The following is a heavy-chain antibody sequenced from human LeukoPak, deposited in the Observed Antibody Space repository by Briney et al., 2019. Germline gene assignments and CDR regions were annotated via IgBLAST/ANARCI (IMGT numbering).Heavy chain of an antibody. CDR1: GGTFSSYA. Sequence: ASVKVSCKASGGTFSSYAISWVRQAPGQGLEWMGGIIPIFGTANYAQKFQGRVTITTDESTSTAYMELSSLRSEDTAVYYCASGSSSSWSHYYYYMDVWGKGTTVTVSS. CDR3: ASGSSSSWSHYYYYMDV. J-gene: IGHJ6*03. D-gene: IGHD6-13*01. CDR2: IIPIFGTA. V-gene: IGHV1-69*05.